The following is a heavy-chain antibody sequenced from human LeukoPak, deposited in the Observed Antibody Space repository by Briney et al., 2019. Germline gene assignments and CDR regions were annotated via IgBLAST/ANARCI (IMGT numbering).Heavy chain of an antibody. CDR3: AREEQELVRDYYYYMDV. D-gene: IGHD1-26*01. CDR2: ISFDGSHT. J-gene: IGHJ6*03. CDR1: GFIFSNFA. V-gene: IGHV3-30*01. Sequence: GGSLRLSRAASGFIFSNFAMHWVRQAPGKGLEWVALISFDGSHTYYADSMKGRFTISRDNSRNVLYLQMTSLRGDDSAVYYCAREEQELVRDYYYYMDVWGKGTTVTVSS.